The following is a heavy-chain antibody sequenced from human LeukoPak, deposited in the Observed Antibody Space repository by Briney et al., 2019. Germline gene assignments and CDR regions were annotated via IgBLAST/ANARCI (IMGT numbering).Heavy chain of an antibody. J-gene: IGHJ6*02. Sequence: GSSVKVSCKASGGTFSSYAISWVRQAPGQGLEWMGRIIPIFGIANYAQKFQGRVTITADKSTSTAYMELSSLRSEDTAVYYCASGSGITMVRGVLDELIYYSMDVWGQGTTVTASS. CDR1: GGTFSSYA. CDR3: ASGSGITMVRGVLDELIYYSMDV. D-gene: IGHD3-10*01. CDR2: IIPIFGIA. V-gene: IGHV1-69*04.